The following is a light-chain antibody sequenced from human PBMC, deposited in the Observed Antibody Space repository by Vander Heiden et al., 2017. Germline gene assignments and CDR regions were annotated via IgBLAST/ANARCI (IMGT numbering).Light chain of an antibody. Sequence: QSLLTRPRPLSGAPRPTVTISCTGRTSNIGAGYDVHWYQQLPGTETNLLIYGNSNRPSGVPDRFSGSKSGTSASLAITGLQDEDEADYYCQSYDSSLSAEVFGGGTKLTVL. CDR2: GNS. CDR3: QSYDSSLSAEV. V-gene: IGLV1-40*01. J-gene: IGLJ2*01. CDR1: TSNIGAGYD.